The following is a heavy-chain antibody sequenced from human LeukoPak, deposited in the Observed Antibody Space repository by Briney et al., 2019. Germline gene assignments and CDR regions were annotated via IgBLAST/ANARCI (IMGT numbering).Heavy chain of an antibody. Sequence: GGSLRLSCAASLFTLSSYRMNWVRQAPGKGLEWVSSISSSSSYIYYAESVKGRFTISRDNAKISLYLQMNSLRAEDTAVYYCARGSVVVVAAADYGMDVWGQGTTVTVSS. CDR3: ARGSVVVVAAADYGMDV. CDR1: LFTLSSYR. D-gene: IGHD2-15*01. V-gene: IGHV3-21*01. J-gene: IGHJ6*02. CDR2: ISSSSSYI.